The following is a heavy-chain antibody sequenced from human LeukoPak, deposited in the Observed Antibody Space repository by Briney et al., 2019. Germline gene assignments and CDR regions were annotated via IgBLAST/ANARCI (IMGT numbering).Heavy chain of an antibody. Sequence: PGGSLRLSCAASGFTFSSYSMNWVRQAPGKGLEWVSSISSSSSYIYYADSVKGRFTISRDNAKNSLYPQMNSLRAEDTAVYYCARDGYSSSSGIPLYYFDYWGQGTLVTVSS. CDR1: GFTFSSYS. CDR2: ISSSSSYI. D-gene: IGHD6-6*01. CDR3: ARDGYSSSSGIPLYYFDY. V-gene: IGHV3-21*01. J-gene: IGHJ4*02.